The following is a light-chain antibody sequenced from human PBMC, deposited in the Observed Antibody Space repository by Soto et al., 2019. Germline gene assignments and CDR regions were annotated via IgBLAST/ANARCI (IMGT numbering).Light chain of an antibody. V-gene: IGKV1-39*01. CDR1: QSISTY. J-gene: IGKJ5*01. Sequence: EIQLTSSPSRLSGSVVARGAITCLASQSISTYLNWYQQKPGKDPKVIIYAASNLQSGVPPRFSGSGSGTDFTLTISSLQPEEVATYFCQQSYRTPITVGQGTQLDI. CDR3: QQSYRTPIT. CDR2: AAS.